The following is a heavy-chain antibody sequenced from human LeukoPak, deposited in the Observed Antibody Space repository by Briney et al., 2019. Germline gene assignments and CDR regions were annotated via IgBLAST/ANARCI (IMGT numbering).Heavy chain of an antibody. D-gene: IGHD6-6*01. J-gene: IGHJ4*02. CDR1: GFTFDDYA. CDR2: NSWNSGSI. V-gene: IGHV3-9*01. CDR3: AKDLGSEDSSSSLDY. Sequence: GGSLRLSCAASGFTFDDYAMHWVRKAPEKGLEGVSGNSWNSGSIGYADSVKGRLTISRDNAKNSLYLQMNSLRAEDTALYYCAKDLGSEDSSSSLDYWGQGTLVTVSS.